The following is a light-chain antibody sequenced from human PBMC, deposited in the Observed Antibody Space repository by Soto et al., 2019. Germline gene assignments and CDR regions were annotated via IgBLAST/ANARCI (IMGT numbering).Light chain of an antibody. J-gene: IGLJ3*02. CDR1: SSDVGAYNY. V-gene: IGLV2-14*01. CDR2: EVS. CDR3: SSYTCSSTWV. Sequence: QSVLTQPASVSGSPGQSITISCTGTSSDVGAYNYGSWYQKYPGKAPKLMIYEVSNRPSGVSNRFSGSKSGNTASLTISGLQAEDEADYYCSSYTCSSTWVFGGGTNVTVL.